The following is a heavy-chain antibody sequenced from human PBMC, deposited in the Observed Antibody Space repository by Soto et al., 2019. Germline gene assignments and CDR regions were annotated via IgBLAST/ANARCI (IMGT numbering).Heavy chain of an antibody. CDR2: IYYSGST. CDR3: ARHWGGTFDY. Sequence: SETLSLTCTVSGGSISSYYWSWIRQPPGKGLEWIGYIYYSGSTNYNPSLKSRVTISVDTSKNQFSLKLSSVTPADTAVYYCARHWGGTFDYWGQGTQVTVS. CDR1: GGSISSYY. V-gene: IGHV4-59*01. J-gene: IGHJ4*02. D-gene: IGHD2-21*01.